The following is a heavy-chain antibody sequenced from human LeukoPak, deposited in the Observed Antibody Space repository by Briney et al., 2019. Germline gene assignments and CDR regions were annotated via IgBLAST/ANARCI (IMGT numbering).Heavy chain of an antibody. J-gene: IGHJ4*02. V-gene: IGHV4-34*01. D-gene: IGHD2-15*01. CDR1: GGSFSGYY. CDR3: ARGRVVQGAAXSPVDY. CDR2: INHSGST. Sequence: ETLSLTCAVYGGSFSGYYWSWIRQPPGKGLEWIGEINHSGSTNYNPSLKSRVTISVDTSKNQFSLKLSSVTAADTAGYYCARGRVVQGAAXSPVDYWGQGTLVTVSS.